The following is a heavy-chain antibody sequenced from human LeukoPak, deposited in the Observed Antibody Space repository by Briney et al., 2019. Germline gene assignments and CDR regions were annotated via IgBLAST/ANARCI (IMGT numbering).Heavy chain of an antibody. Sequence: PGGSLRLSCAASGFTFTSYAMTWVRQASGKGLEWVSAISGGGSAFYADAVKGRISISRDNSKNTVYLQMNSLRADDTAVYYCAKLYGYADYYDSSGYGYWGQGTLVTVPS. V-gene: IGHV3-23*01. CDR2: ISGGGSA. CDR1: GFTFTSYA. CDR3: AKLYGYADYYDSSGYGY. D-gene: IGHD3-22*01. J-gene: IGHJ4*02.